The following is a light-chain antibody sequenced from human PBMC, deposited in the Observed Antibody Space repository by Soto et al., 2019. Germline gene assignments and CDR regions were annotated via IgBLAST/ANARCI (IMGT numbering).Light chain of an antibody. CDR1: SSNIGAGYN. Sequence: QSVLTQPPSVSGAPGQRVTISCTGSSSNIGAGYNVHWYQQLPGTAPKLLIYANSNRPSGVPDRFSGSKSGTSASLAITGLQAEDEADYYCQSYDSSLSEGVFGGRTKLTVL. CDR3: QSYDSSLSEGV. CDR2: ANS. V-gene: IGLV1-40*01. J-gene: IGLJ2*01.